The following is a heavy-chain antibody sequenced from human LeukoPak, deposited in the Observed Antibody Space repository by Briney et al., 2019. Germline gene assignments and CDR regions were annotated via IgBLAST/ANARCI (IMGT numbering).Heavy chain of an antibody. V-gene: IGHV4-39*02. J-gene: IGHJ4*02. CDR2: IYYSGST. Sequence: SETLSLTCTVSGGSISSSSYYWGWIRQPPGKGLEWIGSIYYSGSTYYNPSLKSRVTISVDTSKNQFSLKLSSVTAADTAVYYCARDRTFGGVEQSYYFDYWGQGTLVTVSS. D-gene: IGHD3-16*01. CDR3: ARDRTFGGVEQSYYFDY. CDR1: GGSISSSSYY.